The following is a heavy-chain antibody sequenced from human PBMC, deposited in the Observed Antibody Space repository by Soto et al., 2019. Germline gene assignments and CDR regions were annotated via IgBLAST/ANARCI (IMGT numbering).Heavy chain of an antibody. D-gene: IGHD4-17*01. V-gene: IGHV3-30*18. CDR1: GFTFNSYG. J-gene: IGHJ4*02. CDR3: AKGGPYGDYLSDYFDY. Sequence: QVQLVESGGGVVQPGRSLRLSCAASGFTFNSYGMHWVRQAPGMGLEWVTVISYDGSNKYYEDSVKGRFTISRDNSKNTLYLQMNSLRAEDTAVYYCAKGGPYGDYLSDYFDYWGQGTLVTVSS. CDR2: ISYDGSNK.